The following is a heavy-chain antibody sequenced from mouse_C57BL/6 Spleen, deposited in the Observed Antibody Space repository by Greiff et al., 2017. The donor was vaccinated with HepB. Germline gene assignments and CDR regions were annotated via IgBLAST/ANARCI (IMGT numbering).Heavy chain of an antibody. D-gene: IGHD3-2*02. CDR3: AVDSSGYVGYAMDY. CDR2: IYPSDSET. Sequence: QQPGAELVRPGSSVKLSCKASGYTFTSYWMDWVKQRPGQGLEWIGNIYPSDSETHYNQKFKDKATLTVDKSSSTAYMQLSSLTSEDSAVYYCAVDSSGYVGYAMDYWGQGTSVTVSS. CDR1: GYTFTSYW. V-gene: IGHV1-61*01. J-gene: IGHJ4*01.